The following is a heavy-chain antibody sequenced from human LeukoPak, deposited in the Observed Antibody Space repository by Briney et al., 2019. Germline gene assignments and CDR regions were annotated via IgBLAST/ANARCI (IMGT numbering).Heavy chain of an antibody. J-gene: IGHJ6*02. CDR2: INHSGST. Sequence: SETLSLTCAVYGGSFSGYYWSWIRQPPGKGLEWIGEINHSGSTNYNPSLKSRVTISVDTSKNQFSLKLSSVTAADTAVYYCARGIYGSGVYYYYYGMDVWGHGTTVTVSS. CDR3: ARGIYGSGVYYYYYGMDV. D-gene: IGHD3-10*01. V-gene: IGHV4-34*01. CDR1: GGSFSGYY.